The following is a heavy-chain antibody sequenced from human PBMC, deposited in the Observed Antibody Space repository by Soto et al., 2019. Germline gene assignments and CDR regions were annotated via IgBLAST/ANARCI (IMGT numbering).Heavy chain of an antibody. CDR1: GYTFTSYA. D-gene: IGHD6-13*01. V-gene: IGHV1-3*01. CDR3: ATERGIAAAGTSFDF. CDR2: INAGNGNT. Sequence: ASVKVSCKASGYTFTSYAMHWVRQAPGQRLEWMGWINAGNGNTKYSQKFQGRITITRDTSASTAYMELSSLRSEDTAVYYCATERGIAAAGTSFDFWGQGILVTVSS. J-gene: IGHJ4*02.